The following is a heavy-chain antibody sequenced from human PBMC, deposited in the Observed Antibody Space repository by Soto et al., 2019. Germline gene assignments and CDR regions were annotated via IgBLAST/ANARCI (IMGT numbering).Heavy chain of an antibody. CDR3: ARGDREDTAVVIGVRPGEYGVDV. D-gene: IGHD2-15*01. J-gene: IGHJ6*02. V-gene: IGHV3-23*01. CDR1: GFTFSSYG. Sequence: PGGSLRLSCAASGFTFSSYGMHWVRQAPGKGLEWVSAISGSGGSTYYADSVKGRFTISRDNSKNTLYLQMNSLRAEDTAVYYCARGDREDTAVVIGVRPGEYGVDVWGQGTTVTVSS. CDR2: ISGSGGST.